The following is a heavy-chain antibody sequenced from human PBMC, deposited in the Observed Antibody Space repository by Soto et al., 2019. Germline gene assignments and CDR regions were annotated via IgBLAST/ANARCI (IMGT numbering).Heavy chain of an antibody. CDR2: IYYIGTS. CDR1: GASISSGGYY. J-gene: IGHJ2*01. Sequence: QVQLQESGPGLVKPSQTLSLTCTVSGASISSGGYYWGWIRQHPGKGLEWIGFIYYIGTSYYTPSLASRITLSVDTSKNHFSLNLTSVTAADTAVYYGARVLRDVLSDRYYWYCDLWGRGTLVTVPS. V-gene: IGHV4-31*03. D-gene: IGHD3-16*02. CDR3: ARVLRDVLSDRYYWYCDL.